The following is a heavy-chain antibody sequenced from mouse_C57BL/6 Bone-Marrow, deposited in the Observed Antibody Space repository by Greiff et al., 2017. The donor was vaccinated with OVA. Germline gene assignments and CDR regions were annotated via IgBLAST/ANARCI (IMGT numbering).Heavy chain of an antibody. D-gene: IGHD1-1*01. CDR1: GFTFSSYG. CDR3: ARPYYYGSSYWYFDV. J-gene: IGHJ1*03. Sequence: EVKLMESGGDLVKPGGSLKLSCAASGFTFSSYGMSWVRQTPDKRLAWVATISSGGSYTYYPDSVKGRFTISRDNAKNNLYLQMSSLKSEDTAMYYCARPYYYGSSYWYFDVWGTGTTVTVSS. CDR2: ISSGGSYT. V-gene: IGHV5-6*01.